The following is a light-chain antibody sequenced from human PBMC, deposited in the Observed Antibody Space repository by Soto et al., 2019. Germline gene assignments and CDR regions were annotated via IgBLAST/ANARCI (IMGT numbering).Light chain of an antibody. V-gene: IGKV3-20*01. Sequence: EVLLTQSPATLSLSQGERATLSCRASQRVISSSLAWYQQKPGQSPRLLISYASSRTTGIPDRFSGSGSGTDFTLTISRLEPEDFAVYYCQQYGSPPIPFGQGTRLEIK. CDR2: YAS. CDR1: QRVISSS. J-gene: IGKJ5*01. CDR3: QQYGSPPIP.